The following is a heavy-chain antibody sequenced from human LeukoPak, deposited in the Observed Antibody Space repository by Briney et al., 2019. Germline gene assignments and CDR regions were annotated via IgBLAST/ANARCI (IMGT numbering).Heavy chain of an antibody. J-gene: IGHJ1*01. D-gene: IGHD2-2*02. CDR3: ARQRYCSSTSCYRNAEYFQH. CDR1: GGSISSSSYY. V-gene: IGHV4-39*01. Sequence: ETLSLTCTVSGGSISSSSYYWGWIRQPPGKGLEWIGSIYYSGSTNYNPSLKSRVTISVDTSKNQFSLKLSSVTAADTAVYYCARQRYCSSTSCYRNAEYFQHWGQGTLVTVSS. CDR2: IYYSGST.